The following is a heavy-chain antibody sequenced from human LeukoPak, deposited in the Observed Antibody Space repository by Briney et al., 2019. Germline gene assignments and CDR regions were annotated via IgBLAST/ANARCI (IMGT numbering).Heavy chain of an antibody. CDR2: INPSGGST. D-gene: IGHD5-12*01. Sequence: GASVKVSCKASGYTFTNYGINWVRQAPGQGLEWMGIINPSGGSTSYAQKFQGRVTMTRDMSTSTVYMELSSLRSEDTAVYYCAREPPRYSGYELYYYYYMDVWGKGTTVTISS. J-gene: IGHJ6*03. CDR1: GYTFTNYG. V-gene: IGHV1-46*01. CDR3: AREPPRYSGYELYYYYYMDV.